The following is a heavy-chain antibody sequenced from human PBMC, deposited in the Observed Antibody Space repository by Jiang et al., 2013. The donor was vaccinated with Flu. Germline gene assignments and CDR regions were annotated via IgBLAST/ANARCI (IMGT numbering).Heavy chain of an antibody. CDR3: ARGKRGYSYGSNVGWFDP. V-gene: IGHV4-59*01. J-gene: IGHJ5*02. D-gene: IGHD5-18*01. CDR1: GGSISSYY. Sequence: GPGLVKPSETLSLTCTVSGGSISSYYWSWIRQPPGKGLEWIGYIYYSGSTNYNPSLKSRVTISVDTSKNQFSLKLSSVTAADTAVYYCARGKRGYSYGSNVGWFDPWGQGTLVTVSS. CDR2: IYYSGST.